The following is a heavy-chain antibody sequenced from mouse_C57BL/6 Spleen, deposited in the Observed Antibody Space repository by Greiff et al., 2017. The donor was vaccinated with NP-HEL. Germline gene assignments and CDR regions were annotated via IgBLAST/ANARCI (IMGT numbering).Heavy chain of an antibody. V-gene: IGHV1-82*01. CDR1: GYAFSSSW. CDR2: IYPGDGDT. D-gene: IGHD2-4*01. CDR3: ARGGNYYDYDRWYFDV. J-gene: IGHJ1*03. Sequence: QVQLQQSGPELVKPGASVKISCKASGYAFSSSWMNWVKQRPGKGLEWIGRIYPGDGDTNYNGKFKGKATLTADKSSSTAYMQLSSLTSEDSAVYYCARGGNYYDYDRWYFDVWGTGTTVTVSS.